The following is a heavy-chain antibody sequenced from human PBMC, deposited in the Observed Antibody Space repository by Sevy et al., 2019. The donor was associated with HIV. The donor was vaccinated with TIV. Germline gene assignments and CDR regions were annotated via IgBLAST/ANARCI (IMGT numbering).Heavy chain of an antibody. V-gene: IGHV3-7*03. Sequence: GGSLRLSCAASGFTFSSYWMSWVRQAPGKGLEWVANIKQDGSEKYYVDSVKGRFTISRDNAKNSLYLQMNSLRAEDTAVYYCSRVGRRVDIVVVVAARGAFDFWGQGTMVTVSS. CDR3: SRVGRRVDIVVVVAARGAFDF. CDR1: GFTFSSYW. D-gene: IGHD2-15*01. CDR2: IKQDGSEK. J-gene: IGHJ3*01.